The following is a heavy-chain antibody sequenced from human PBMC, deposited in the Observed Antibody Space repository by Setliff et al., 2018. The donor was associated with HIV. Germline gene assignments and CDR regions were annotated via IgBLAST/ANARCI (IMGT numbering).Heavy chain of an antibody. Sequence: SETLSLTCAVSGGSISSSNWWSWVRQPPGKGLEWIGEIYHSGSINYNPSLKSRVTISVDTSKNQFSLKVSSVTAADTAVHYCARSALAGDPFDYWGQGTLVTVSS. CDR2: IYHSGSI. V-gene: IGHV4-4*02. CDR1: GGSISSSNW. CDR3: ARSALAGDPFDY. D-gene: IGHD6-19*01. J-gene: IGHJ4*02.